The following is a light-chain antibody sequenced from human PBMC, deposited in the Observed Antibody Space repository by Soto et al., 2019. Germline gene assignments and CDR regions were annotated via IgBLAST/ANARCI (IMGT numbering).Light chain of an antibody. Sequence: IQMTQSPSSLSASVGDRVTITCRASQSISSYLNWYQQKPGKAPKLLIYAASSLQSGVPSRFSGSGSGTDFTLSITSLQPEDFATYYCQQLNTYPVTFGGGPKVDI. CDR2: AAS. CDR1: QSISSY. J-gene: IGKJ4*01. CDR3: QQLNTYPVT. V-gene: IGKV1-39*01.